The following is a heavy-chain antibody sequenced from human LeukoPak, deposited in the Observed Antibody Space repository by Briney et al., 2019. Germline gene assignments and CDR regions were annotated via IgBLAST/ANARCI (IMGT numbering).Heavy chain of an antibody. Sequence: GGSLRLSCAASGFTFSTYWMHWVRQAPGKGLVWVSRINSDGSSTNYADSVKGRFTISRDNAKNTLYLQVNSLRAEDTAVYYCARGSTIFGVVTFYFYYYMDVWGKGTTVTVSS. D-gene: IGHD3-3*01. CDR2: INSDGSST. CDR3: ARGSTIFGVVTFYFYYYMDV. J-gene: IGHJ6*03. CDR1: GFTFSTYW. V-gene: IGHV3-74*01.